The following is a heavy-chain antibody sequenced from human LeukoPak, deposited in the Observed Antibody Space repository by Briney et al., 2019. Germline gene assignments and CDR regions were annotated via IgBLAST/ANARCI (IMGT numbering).Heavy chain of an antibody. D-gene: IGHD4-11*01. V-gene: IGHV1-69*05. CDR2: IIPISGTA. CDR1: GGTFSSYA. CDR3: AREGYSNYGIYAFDI. J-gene: IGHJ3*02. Sequence: ASVKVSCKASGGTFSSYAISWVRQAPGQGLEWMGGIIPISGTANHAQKFQGRVTITTDESTSTAYMELSSLRSEDTAVYYCAREGYSNYGIYAFDIWGQGTMVTVSS.